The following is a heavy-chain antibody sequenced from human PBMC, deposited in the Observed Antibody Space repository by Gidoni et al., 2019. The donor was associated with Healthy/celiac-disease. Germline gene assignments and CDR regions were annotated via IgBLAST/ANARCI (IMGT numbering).Heavy chain of an antibody. J-gene: IGHJ4*02. CDR3: TTQGFGELFNY. CDR1: GSTFSNAW. CDR2: IKSKTDGGTT. Sequence: EVQLVESGGGLVKPGGSLRLACAASGSTFSNAWMSWVRQAPGKGLEWVGRIKSKTDGGTTDYAAPVKGRFTISRDDSKNTLYLQMNSLKTEDTAVYYCTTQGFGELFNYWGQGTLVTVSS. D-gene: IGHD3-10*01. V-gene: IGHV3-15*01.